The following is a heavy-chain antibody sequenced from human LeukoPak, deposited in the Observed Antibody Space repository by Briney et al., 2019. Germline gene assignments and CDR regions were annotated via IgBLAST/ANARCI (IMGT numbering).Heavy chain of an antibody. V-gene: IGHV4-39*01. J-gene: IGHJ4*02. CDR2: IYYSGST. CDR3: ARRSYGDYVDY. D-gene: IGHD4-17*01. Sequence: PSETLSLTCTVSGGSISSSSYYWGWIRQPPGKGLEWIGSIYYSGSTYYNPSPKSRVTISVDTSKNQFSLKLSSVTAADTAVYYCARRSYGDYVDYWGQGTLVTVSS. CDR1: GGSISSSSYY.